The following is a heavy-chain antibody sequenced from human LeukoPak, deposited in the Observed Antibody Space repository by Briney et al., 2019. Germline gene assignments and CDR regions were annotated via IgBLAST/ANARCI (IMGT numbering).Heavy chain of an antibody. CDR3: ARVRSGYYYDY. CDR2: IKEDGNEK. J-gene: IGHJ4*02. Sequence: PGGSLRLSCAASGFPFSSYWMGWVRQAPGKGLEWVANIKEDGNEKYYVDSVKGRFTISRDNARNSLYLQMNSLRAEDTAMYYCARVRSGYYYDYWGQGTLVTVSS. D-gene: IGHD3-3*01. V-gene: IGHV3-7*01. CDR1: GFPFSSYW.